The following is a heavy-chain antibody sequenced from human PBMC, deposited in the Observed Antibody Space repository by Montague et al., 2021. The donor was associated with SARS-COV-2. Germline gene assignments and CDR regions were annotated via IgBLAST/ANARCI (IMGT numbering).Heavy chain of an antibody. J-gene: IGHJ3*02. D-gene: IGHD3-3*01. CDR3: ARAQVTIFAVLIMLPAAGAIAI. CDR1: GGSISSSDYY. V-gene: IGHV4-39*07. CDR2: INHRGSS. Sequence: SETLSLTCTVSGGSISSSDYYWGWIRQPPGKGLEWIGEINHRGSSNYNPSLKSRVTISVDTSKSQISLKLTSVTAADTAQYYCARAQVTIFAVLIMLPAAGAIAIWGQGTAVTVSS.